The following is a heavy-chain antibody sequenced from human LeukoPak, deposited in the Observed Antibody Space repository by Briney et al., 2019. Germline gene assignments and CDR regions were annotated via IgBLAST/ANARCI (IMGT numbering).Heavy chain of an antibody. CDR2: IASSSSYM. D-gene: IGHD5-18*01. J-gene: IGHJ4*02. Sequence: GGSLRLCCAASGFTFSSYSMNWGRQAPGKGLEWVSSIASSSSYMYYADSVKGRFTISRDNAKNSLYLQLNSLRAEDTAVYYCARKREEGDTAMVTSLFDYWGQGTLVTVSS. V-gene: IGHV3-21*01. CDR3: ARKREEGDTAMVTSLFDY. CDR1: GFTFSSYS.